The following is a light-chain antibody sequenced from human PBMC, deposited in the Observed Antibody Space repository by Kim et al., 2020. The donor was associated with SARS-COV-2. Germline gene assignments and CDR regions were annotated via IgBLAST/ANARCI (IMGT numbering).Light chain of an antibody. J-gene: IGLJ2*01. CDR2: YDS. V-gene: IGLV3-21*04. CDR1: NIGRKG. CDR3: QVWDSSSDHVV. Sequence: APGKTDRSTCGGNNIGRKGVHWYQQKPGQAPVLVIYYDSDRPSGIPERFSGSNSGNTATLTISRVEAGDEADYYCQVWDSSSDHVVFGGGTQLTVL.